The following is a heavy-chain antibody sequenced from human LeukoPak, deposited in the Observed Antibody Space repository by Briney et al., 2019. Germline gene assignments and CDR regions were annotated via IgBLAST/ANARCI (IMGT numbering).Heavy chain of an antibody. J-gene: IGHJ5*02. CDR1: GFTFSSYA. V-gene: IGHV3-64D*06. CDR2: ISSNGGST. Sequence: GESLKISCSASGFTFSSYAMRWVRQAPGKGLEYVSAISSNGGSTYYADSVKGRFTISRDNSKNTLYLQMSSLRAEDTAVYYCVKPAGRAAADWNNWFDPWGQGTLVTVSS. D-gene: IGHD6-13*01. CDR3: VKPAGRAAADWNNWFDP.